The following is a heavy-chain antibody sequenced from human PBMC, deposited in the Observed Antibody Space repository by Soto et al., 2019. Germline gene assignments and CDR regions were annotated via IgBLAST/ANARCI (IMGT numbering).Heavy chain of an antibody. V-gene: IGHV4-30-4*01. Sequence: KPSETLSLTCTVSGGSISSGADCWSWIRQPPGKGLEWIGYIYYSGSTYYNPSLKSRVTISVDTSKNQFSLQLSSVTAADTAVYYCARVSSSWGPFYFDYWGQGTLVTVSS. J-gene: IGHJ4*02. CDR1: GGSISSGADC. CDR2: IYYSGST. D-gene: IGHD6-13*01. CDR3: ARVSSSWGPFYFDY.